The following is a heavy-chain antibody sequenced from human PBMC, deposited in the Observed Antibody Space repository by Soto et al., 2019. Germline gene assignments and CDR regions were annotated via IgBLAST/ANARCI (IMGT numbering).Heavy chain of an antibody. CDR1: GVTFDNYA. CDR3: VRDQSVAGPTTLFDP. CDR2: INSEGSSV. V-gene: IGHV3-74*01. Sequence: PGGSLRLSCAASGVTFDNYAMPWVRQPPGEGLVWVSRINSEGSSVIYADSVKGRFTVSRDNAKNTLYLQMNNLRAEDTAVYYCVRDQSVAGPTTLFDPWGQGVLVPVTS. D-gene: IGHD6-19*01. J-gene: IGHJ5*02.